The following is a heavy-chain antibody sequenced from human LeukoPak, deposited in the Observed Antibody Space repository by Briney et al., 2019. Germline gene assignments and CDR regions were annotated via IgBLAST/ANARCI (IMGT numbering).Heavy chain of an antibody. J-gene: IGHJ4*02. CDR2: IYYSGST. V-gene: IGHV4-59*01. D-gene: IGHD4-17*01. CDR1: GGSISSYY. Sequence: PSETLSLTCTVSGGSISSYYWSWIRQPPGKGLEWIGYIYYSGSTNYNPSLKSRVTISVDTSKNQFSLKLSSVTAADTAVYYCARVVTVTTGFDYWGQGTLVTVSS. CDR3: ARVVTVTTGFDY.